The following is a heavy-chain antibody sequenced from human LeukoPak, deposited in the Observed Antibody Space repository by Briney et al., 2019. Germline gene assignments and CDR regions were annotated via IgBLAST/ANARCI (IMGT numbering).Heavy chain of an antibody. CDR1: GFTFSSYA. CDR3: AKPGSETYYYYYGMDV. D-gene: IGHD3-10*01. Sequence: TGGSLRLSCAASGFTFSSYAMSWVRQAPGKGLEWVSAISGSGGSTYYADSVKGRFTISRDNSKNTLYLQMNSLRAEDTAVYYCAKPGSETYYYYYGMDVWGQGTTVTVSS. V-gene: IGHV3-23*01. CDR2: ISGSGGST. J-gene: IGHJ6*02.